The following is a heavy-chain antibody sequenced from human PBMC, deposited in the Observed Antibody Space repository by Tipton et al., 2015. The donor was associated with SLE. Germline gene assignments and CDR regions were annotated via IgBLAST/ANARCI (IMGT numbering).Heavy chain of an antibody. J-gene: IGHJ2*01. CDR1: GGSISSSSYY. CDR3: ARRGVGATYWYFDL. CDR2: IYYSGST. D-gene: IGHD1-26*01. Sequence: TLSLTCTVSGGSISSSSYYWGWIRQPPGKGLEWIGSIYYSGSTYYNPSLKSRVTISVDTSKNQFSLKLSSVTAADTAVYYCARRGVGATYWYFDLWGRGTLVTVSS. V-gene: IGHV4-39*01.